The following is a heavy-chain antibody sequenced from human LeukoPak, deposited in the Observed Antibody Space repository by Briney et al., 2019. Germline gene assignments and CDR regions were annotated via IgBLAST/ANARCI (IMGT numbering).Heavy chain of an antibody. CDR2: IYYSGST. J-gene: IGHJ4*02. CDR3: ARHDLAAPFEIIRYFDWLSIDY. V-gene: IGHV4-39*01. D-gene: IGHD3-9*01. CDR1: GGSISSSSYY. Sequence: SETLSLTCTVSGGSISSSSYYWGWIRQPPGKGLEWIGSIYYSGSTYYNPSLKSRVTISVDTSKNQFSLKLSSVTAADTAVYYCARHDLAAPFEIIRYFDWLSIDYWGQGTLVTVSS.